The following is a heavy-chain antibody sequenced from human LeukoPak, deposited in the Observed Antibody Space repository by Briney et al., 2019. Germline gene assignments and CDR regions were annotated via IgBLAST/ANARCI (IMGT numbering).Heavy chain of an antibody. CDR1: GFTFSDYY. V-gene: IGHV3-11*04. J-gene: IGHJ6*03. Sequence: PGGSLRLSCAASGFTFSDYYMSWIRQAPGKGLEWVSYISSSGSTIYYADSVKGRFTISRDNAKNSLYLQMNSLRAEDTAVYYCARVIFYYYYYMDVWGQGTMVTVSS. D-gene: IGHD2-21*01. CDR2: ISSSGSTI. CDR3: ARVIFYYYYYMDV.